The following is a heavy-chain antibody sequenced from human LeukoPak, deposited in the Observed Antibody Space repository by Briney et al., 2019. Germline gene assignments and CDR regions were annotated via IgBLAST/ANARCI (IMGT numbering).Heavy chain of an antibody. CDR2: ISAYNGNT. V-gene: IGHV1-18*01. Sequence: ASVKVSCKASGYTFTSYGISWVRQAPGQGLEWMGWISAYNGNTNYAQKLQGRVTMTTDTSTSTAYMELRSLRSDDTAVYYCARGPDILTGYYTRIRAFDIWGQGTMVTVSS. D-gene: IGHD3-9*01. CDR1: GYTFTSYG. J-gene: IGHJ3*02. CDR3: ARGPDILTGYYTRIRAFDI.